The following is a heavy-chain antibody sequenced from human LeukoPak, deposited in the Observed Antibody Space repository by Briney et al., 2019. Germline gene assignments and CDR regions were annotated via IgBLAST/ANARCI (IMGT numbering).Heavy chain of an antibody. Sequence: GGSLRLSCAASGFTFSNYWMNWVRQAPGKGLEWVANIKQDGSETYYVDSVKGRFTISRDNAKNSLYLQMNSLRAEDTAVYHCAKTAAPGTTLTHGRVDVWGKGTTVTVSS. D-gene: IGHD6-13*01. V-gene: IGHV3-7*03. J-gene: IGHJ6*04. CDR3: AKTAAPGTTLTHGRVDV. CDR1: GFTFSNYW. CDR2: IKQDGSET.